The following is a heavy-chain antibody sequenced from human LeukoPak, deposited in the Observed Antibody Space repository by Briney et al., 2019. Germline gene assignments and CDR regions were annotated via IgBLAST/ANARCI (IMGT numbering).Heavy chain of an antibody. CDR3: SKGPHSMYSTSWFDN. Sequence: GVLRLSCAASGFTFSDYYMSWIRQAPGKGLEWVSCISSSSSYTNYADSVKGRFTISRDNSENTLSLQMNSLRAEDTAIYYCSKGPHSMYSTSWFDNWGQGTLVTVSS. V-gene: IGHV3-11*05. D-gene: IGHD2-2*01. CDR1: GFTFSDYY. CDR2: ISSSSSYT. J-gene: IGHJ4*02.